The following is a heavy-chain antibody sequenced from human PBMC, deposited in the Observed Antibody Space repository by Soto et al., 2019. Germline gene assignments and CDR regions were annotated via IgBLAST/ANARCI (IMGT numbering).Heavy chain of an antibody. CDR3: ATKPYYDILTGYFCGMDV. V-gene: IGHV1-18*01. Sequence: QVQLVQSGAEVKKPGASVKVSCKASGYTFTSYGISWVRQAPGQGLEWMGWISAYNGNTNYAQKLQGRVTMTTDTSTSTAYMELRSMRSVDTAVYYCATKPYYDILTGYFCGMDVWGQGTTVTVSS. J-gene: IGHJ6*02. D-gene: IGHD3-9*01. CDR1: GYTFTSYG. CDR2: ISAYNGNT.